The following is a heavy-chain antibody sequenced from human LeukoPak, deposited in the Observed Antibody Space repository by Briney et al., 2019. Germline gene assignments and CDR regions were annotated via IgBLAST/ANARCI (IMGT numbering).Heavy chain of an antibody. CDR2: IYYSGST. D-gene: IGHD3-22*01. V-gene: IGHV4-59*01. J-gene: IGHJ5*02. Sequence: SETLSLTCTVSGGSISSYYWNWIRQTPGRGLDWIGYIYYSGSTNYNPSRKSRVTISVDTSKDQFSLKLSSVTAADTAVYYCARGESSGSNWFDPWGQGTLVTVSS. CDR3: ARGESSGSNWFDP. CDR1: GGSISSYY.